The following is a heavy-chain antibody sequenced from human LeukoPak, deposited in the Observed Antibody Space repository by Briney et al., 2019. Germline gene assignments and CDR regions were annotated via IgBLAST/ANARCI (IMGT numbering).Heavy chain of an antibody. CDR3: VRQSMRESGAYYDFHY. Sequence: SETLSLTCTVSGGSISNYYWGWIRQPPGKGLEWIGTIYYRGAVYYNPSFKSRVTISVETSKNQFSLKLSSVTAADTAVYYCVRQSMRESGAYYDFHYWGQGTLVTVSS. CDR2: IYYRGAV. CDR1: GGSISNYY. V-gene: IGHV4-39*01. J-gene: IGHJ4*02. D-gene: IGHD3-22*01.